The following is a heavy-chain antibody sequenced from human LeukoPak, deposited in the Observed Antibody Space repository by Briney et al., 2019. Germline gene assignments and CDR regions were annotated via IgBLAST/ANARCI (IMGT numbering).Heavy chain of an antibody. J-gene: IGHJ4*02. V-gene: IGHV3-72*01. CDR3: VSGYCSGDRCYSNPYWWY. D-gene: IGHD2-15*01. CDR1: EFIFSDHH. CDR2: IKNKANSYTT. Sequence: GGSLRLPCAASEFIFSDHHMDWVRQAPGKGLEWVGRIKNKANSYTTQYAASVTGRFSISRDDSKNSLYLQMNGLKTEDTAVYYCVSGYCSGDRCYSNPYWWYWGQGTLVTVSS.